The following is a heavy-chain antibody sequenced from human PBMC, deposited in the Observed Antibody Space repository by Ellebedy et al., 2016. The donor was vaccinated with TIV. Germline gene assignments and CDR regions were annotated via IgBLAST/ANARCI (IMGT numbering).Heavy chain of an antibody. CDR2: INHSGST. J-gene: IGHJ4*02. V-gene: IGHV4-34*01. CDR1: GGSFSGYY. D-gene: IGHD3-9*01. CDR3: AREKGRYYDILTGLYYFDY. Sequence: MPSETLSLTCAVYGGSFSGYYWSWIRQPPGKGLEWIGEINHSGSTNYNPSLKSRVTISVDTSKNQFSLKLSSVTAADTAVYYCAREKGRYYDILTGLYYFDYWGQGTLVTVSS.